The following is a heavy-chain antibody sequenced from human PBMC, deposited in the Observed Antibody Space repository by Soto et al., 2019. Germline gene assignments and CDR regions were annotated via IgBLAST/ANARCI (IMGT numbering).Heavy chain of an antibody. CDR1: GYTFTGYY. J-gene: IGHJ3*02. Sequence: ASVKVSCKASGYTFTGYYMHWGRQAPGQGLEWMGWINPNSGGTNYAQKFQGWVTMTRDTSISTAYMELSRLRSDDTAVYYCARGRLTGERDAFDIWGQGTMVTVSS. CDR3: ARGRLTGERDAFDI. D-gene: IGHD7-27*01. V-gene: IGHV1-2*04. CDR2: INPNSGGT.